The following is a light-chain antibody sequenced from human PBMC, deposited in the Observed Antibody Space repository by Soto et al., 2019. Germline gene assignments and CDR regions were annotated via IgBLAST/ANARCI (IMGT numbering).Light chain of an antibody. V-gene: IGLV2-8*01. CDR1: SSDVGGYNY. CDR2: EVS. CDR3: SSYAGSNNPSYV. Sequence: QCALTQPPSASGSPGQSVTISCTGTSSDVGGYNYVSWYQQHPGKAPKLMIYEVSKRPSGVPDRFSGSKSGNTASLTVSGLQAEDEADYYCSSYAGSNNPSYVLGTGTKLTVL. J-gene: IGLJ1*01.